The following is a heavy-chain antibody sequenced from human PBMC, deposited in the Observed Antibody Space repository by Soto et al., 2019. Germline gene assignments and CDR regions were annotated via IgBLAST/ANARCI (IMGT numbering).Heavy chain of an antibody. CDR2: IKYSGTT. CDR3: ARAYYDTSGYSLDP. J-gene: IGHJ5*02. Sequence: PSETLSLTCTVSGGSISSSRCHWGWIRQPPGKGLEWIASIKYSGTTFYNPSLKSRVTLSVDTSKNQFALKLSSVTAADTAVYYCARAYYDTSGYSLDPWGQGILVTVSS. D-gene: IGHD3-22*01. V-gene: IGHV4-39*06. CDR1: GGSISSSRCH.